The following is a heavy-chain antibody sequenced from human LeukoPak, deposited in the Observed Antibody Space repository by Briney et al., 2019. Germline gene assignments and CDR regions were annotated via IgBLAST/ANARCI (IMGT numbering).Heavy chain of an antibody. CDR1: GGSISSSSYY. V-gene: IGHV4-39*01. CDR2: IYYSGIP. J-gene: IGHJ4*02. CDR3: ARLIQEYYYDSSGYLL. D-gene: IGHD3-22*01. Sequence: PSETLSLTCTVSGGSISSSSYYWGWIRQPPGEGLEWFVSIYYSGIPYYNPSLKSRVTISVDTSKNQFSLKWSSVTAADTGVYYCARLIQEYYYDSSGYLLGGQGTLVTVSS.